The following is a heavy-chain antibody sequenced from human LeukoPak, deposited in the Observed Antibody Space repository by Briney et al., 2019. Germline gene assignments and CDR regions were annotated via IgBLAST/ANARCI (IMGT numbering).Heavy chain of an antibody. J-gene: IGHJ4*02. CDR1: EFTFNWYW. D-gene: IGHD1-7*01. CDR2: IKQDGSEE. V-gene: IGHV3-7*01. Sequence: PGGSLRLSCTASEFTFNWYWMTWVRQAPGKGLEWVANIKQDGSEEYYVDSVKGRFTISRDNSKNTLYLQMGSLRAEDMAVYYCARGDDVDWNSDLDYWGQGTLVTVSS. CDR3: ARGDDVDWNSDLDY.